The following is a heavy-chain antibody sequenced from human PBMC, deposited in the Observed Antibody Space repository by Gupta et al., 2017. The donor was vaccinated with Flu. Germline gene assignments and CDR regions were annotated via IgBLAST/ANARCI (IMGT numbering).Heavy chain of an antibody. Sequence: DVQLVESGGGLVQPGGSLRLSCGASGFSGGSRYMSWVRQGPGRGLEWVAVIYSGGNTFYGDSVKGRFTISRDDAKETLYLQMDRLRSEDTGTYFCSRGRAQRGMEWLGAQDFWGQGTPVTVSP. CDR2: IYSGGNT. D-gene: IGHD3-3*01. CDR1: GFSGGSRY. V-gene: IGHV3-66*02. J-gene: IGHJ4*02. CDR3: SRGRAQRGMEWLGAQDF.